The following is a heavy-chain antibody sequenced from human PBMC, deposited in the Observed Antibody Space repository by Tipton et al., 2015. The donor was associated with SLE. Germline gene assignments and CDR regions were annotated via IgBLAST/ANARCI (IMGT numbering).Heavy chain of an antibody. Sequence: TLSLTCAVYGGSFSGYYWSWIRQPPGKGLEWIGYINHSGSTNYNPSLKSRVTISVDTSKNQFSLKLSSVTAADTAVYYCARGHTAMVGSLYYYGMDVWGQGTTVTVSS. D-gene: IGHD5-18*01. CDR3: ARGHTAMVGSLYYYGMDV. V-gene: IGHV4-34*01. J-gene: IGHJ6*02. CDR1: GGSFSGYY. CDR2: INHSGST.